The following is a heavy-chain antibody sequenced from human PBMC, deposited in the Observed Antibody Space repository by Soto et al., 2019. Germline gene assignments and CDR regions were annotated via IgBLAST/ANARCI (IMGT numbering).Heavy chain of an antibody. CDR2: IYSDGST. D-gene: IGHD4-17*01. CDR1: GFTVNSNY. J-gene: IGHJ2*01. CDR3: ARGFYGDYPPYFDL. V-gene: IGHV3-66*01. Sequence: QLVESGGGLVQPGGSLRLSCAASGFTVNSNYMTWVRQAPGKGLEWVSIIYSDGSTYSADSVKDRFSISRDNFKNTLYHQMNSLRVEDTAVYFCARGFYGDYPPYFDLWGRGTLVTVSS.